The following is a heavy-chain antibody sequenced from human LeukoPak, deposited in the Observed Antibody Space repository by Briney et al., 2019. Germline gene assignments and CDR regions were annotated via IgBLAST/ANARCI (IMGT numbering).Heavy chain of an antibody. D-gene: IGHD6-13*01. CDR2: IIPILGVA. CDR1: GGTFSSYA. CDR3: ARATYSSSWVDY. V-gene: IGHV1-69*04. J-gene: IGHJ4*02. Sequence: SVKVSCKASGGTFSSYAISWVRQAPGQGLEWMGRIIPILGVANYAQKFQGRVTITADKSTSTAYMELSSLRSEDTAVYYCARATYSSSWVDYWGQGTLVTVSS.